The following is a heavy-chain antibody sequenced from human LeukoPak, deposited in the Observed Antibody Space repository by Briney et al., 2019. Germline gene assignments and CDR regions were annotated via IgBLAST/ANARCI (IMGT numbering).Heavy chain of an antibody. CDR3: AKEFSSGYGTFDY. CDR1: GFTFDDYA. D-gene: IGHD6-19*01. V-gene: IGHV3-9*01. J-gene: IGHJ4*02. CDR2: ISWNSGSI. Sequence: GRSLRLSCAASGFTFDDYAMHWVRRAPGKGLEWVSGISWNSGSIGYADSVKGRFTISRDNAKNSLYLRMNSLRAEDTALYYCAKEFSSGYGTFDYWGQGTLVTVSS.